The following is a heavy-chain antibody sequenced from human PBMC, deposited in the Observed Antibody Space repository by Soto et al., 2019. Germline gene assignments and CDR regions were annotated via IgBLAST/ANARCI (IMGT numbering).Heavy chain of an antibody. CDR2: IYHSGST. Sequence: SETLSLTCAVSGGSISSSNWWSWVRQPPGKGLEWIGEIYHSGSTNYNPSLKSRVTISVDKSKDQFSLKLSSVTAADTAVYYCANPVAAPPGMDVCGQGTTVTVSS. CDR3: ANPVAAPPGMDV. D-gene: IGHD6-19*01. CDR1: GGSISSSNW. J-gene: IGHJ6*02. V-gene: IGHV4-4*02.